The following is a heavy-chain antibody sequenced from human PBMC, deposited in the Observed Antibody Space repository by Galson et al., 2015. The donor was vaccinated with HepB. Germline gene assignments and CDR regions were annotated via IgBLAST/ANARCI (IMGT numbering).Heavy chain of an antibody. CDR1: GFSFNDYG. J-gene: IGHJ4*02. CDR2: ITYDGSNK. CDR3: AKDRGYHFASGSSSFDY. D-gene: IGHD3-10*01. Sequence: SLRLSCAASGFSFNDYGMHWVRQAPGKGLEWVAVITYDGSNKYYGDSVKGRFTISRDNSRNTLYLQMNSLRAEDTAVYYCAKDRGYHFASGSSSFDYWGRGALVTVSS. V-gene: IGHV3-30*18.